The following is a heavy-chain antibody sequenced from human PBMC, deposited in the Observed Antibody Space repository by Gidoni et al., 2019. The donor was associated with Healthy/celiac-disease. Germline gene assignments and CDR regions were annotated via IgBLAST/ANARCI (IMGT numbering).Heavy chain of an antibody. J-gene: IGHJ5*02. CDR2: INPNSVGT. D-gene: IGHD1-1*01. V-gene: IGHV1-2*02. Sequence: QVQLVQSGAEVKKPGASLKVSCKASGYTFTGYYMHWVRQARGQGLEWMGWINPNSVGTNYAQKFQGRATMTRDTSSSTAYMELSRLRSDDTAVYYCARGGTGTTRGNWFDPWGQGTLVTVSS. CDR3: ARGGTGTTRGNWFDP. CDR1: GYTFTGYY.